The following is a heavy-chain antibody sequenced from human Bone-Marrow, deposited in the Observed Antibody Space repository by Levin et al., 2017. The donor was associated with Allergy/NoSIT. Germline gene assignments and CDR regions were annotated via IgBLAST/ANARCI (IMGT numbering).Heavy chain of an antibody. CDR1: GFTFDDYA. CDR2: IRSKYGGTA. Sequence: GGSLRLSCTASGFTFDDYAMSWVRQAPGKGLEWVGFIRSKYGGTAEYAASVKGRFTISRDDSKSIAYLQLNSLKTEDTALYYCTRDREGDGYNRFDYWGQGTTVIVS. D-gene: IGHD5-24*01. J-gene: IGHJ4*02. CDR3: TRDREGDGYNRFDY. V-gene: IGHV3-49*04.